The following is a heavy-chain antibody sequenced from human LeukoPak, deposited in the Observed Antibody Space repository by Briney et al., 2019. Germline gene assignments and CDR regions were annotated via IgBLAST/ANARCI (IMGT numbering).Heavy chain of an antibody. J-gene: IGHJ4*02. V-gene: IGHV3-72*01. CDR1: GFTFSDHY. CDR3: SRDATGDH. Sequence: GGALRLSCAVSGFTFSDHYMDWVRQAPGKGLEWVGRSRNRAKSYTTDYAASVKGRFTISRDDSKSTLYLQMNSLETEDTAVYYCSRDATGDHWGQGTLVSVSS. CDR2: SRNRAKSYTT.